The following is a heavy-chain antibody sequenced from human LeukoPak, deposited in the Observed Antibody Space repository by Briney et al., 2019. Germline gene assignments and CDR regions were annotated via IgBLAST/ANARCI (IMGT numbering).Heavy chain of an antibody. CDR3: AKSWNYYDSSGDDALDI. J-gene: IGHJ3*02. D-gene: IGHD3-22*01. CDR2: INGGGGST. CDR1: GFTFSTYT. Sequence: GGSLRLSCAASGFTFSTYTMNWVRQALGKGLEWVSAINGGGGSTYYADSVKGRFTISRDNSKNTLYLQMNSLRVEDTAVYYCAKSWNYYDSSGDDALDIWGQGTMVTVSS. V-gene: IGHV3-23*01.